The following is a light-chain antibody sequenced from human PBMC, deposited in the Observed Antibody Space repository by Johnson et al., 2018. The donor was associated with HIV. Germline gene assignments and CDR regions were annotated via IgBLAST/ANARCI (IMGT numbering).Light chain of an antibody. CDR1: RSNIGNNY. CDR3: GTWDSSLSAGYV. J-gene: IGLJ1*01. V-gene: IGLV1-51*01. CDR2: DNN. Sequence: QSVLTQPPSVSAAPGQKVTISCSGSRSNIGNNYVSWYQQIPGTAPKLLIYDNNKRPSGIPDRFSGSKSGSSATLAITGLQTGDEADYYCGTWDSSLSAGYVFGTGTKVAVL.